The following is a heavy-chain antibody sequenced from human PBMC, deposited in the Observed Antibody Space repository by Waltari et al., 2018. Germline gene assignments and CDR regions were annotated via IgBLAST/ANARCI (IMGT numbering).Heavy chain of an antibody. CDR3: ARGADL. V-gene: IGHV3-74*01. CDR2: ISGDGSTI. J-gene: IGHJ4*02. CDR1: GFTLSGTW. D-gene: IGHD3-3*01. Sequence: EVQLVESGGGLVQPGGSLRLACAASGFTLSGTWINWVRQVPGKGLVWVSRISGDGSTINYADSVKGRFTISRDTAKNTLYLQMNSLRAEDTAVYYCARGADLRGQGILVTVSS.